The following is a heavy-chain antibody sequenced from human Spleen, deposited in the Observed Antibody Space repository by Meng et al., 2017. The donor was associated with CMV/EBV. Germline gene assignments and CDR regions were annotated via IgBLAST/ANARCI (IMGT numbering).Heavy chain of an antibody. Sequence: CRASGDPFSSYAIPWVRQAPGQGLEWMGGIIPLFGTANYAQNFQGRVTITTDESTRTAYMELSSLRYEDTAVYYCARGVSTNSAAFAYWGQGTLVTVSS. CDR3: ARGVSTNSAAFAY. D-gene: IGHD4-23*01. J-gene: IGHJ4*02. CDR1: GDPFSSYA. CDR2: IIPLFGTA. V-gene: IGHV1-69*05.